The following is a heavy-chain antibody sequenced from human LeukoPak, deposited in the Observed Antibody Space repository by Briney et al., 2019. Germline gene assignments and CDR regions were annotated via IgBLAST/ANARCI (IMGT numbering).Heavy chain of an antibody. D-gene: IGHD2-15*01. CDR2: ISYDGSNK. CDR3: ARGFVVVVAALYFDY. Sequence: GGSLRLSCAASGFTFSSYAMRWVRQAPGKGLEWVAVISYDGSNKYYADSVKGRFTISRDNSKNTLYLQMNSLRAEDTAVYYCARGFVVVVAALYFDYWGQGTLVTVSS. V-gene: IGHV3-30*04. J-gene: IGHJ4*02. CDR1: GFTFSSYA.